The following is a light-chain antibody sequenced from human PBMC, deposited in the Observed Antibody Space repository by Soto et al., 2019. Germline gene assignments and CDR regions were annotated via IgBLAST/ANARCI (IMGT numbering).Light chain of an antibody. CDR1: DSNIWYNS. V-gene: IGLV1-51*02. CDR3: GTWDNGLSAVV. Sequence: QAVVTQPPSVSAAPGQKITISCSGSDSNIWYNSVSWYQQLPGTAPKLLISENDERPSDLPDRFSASKSGTSATLGITGLQTGDEATYFCGTWDNGLSAVVFGGGTKLTVL. J-gene: IGLJ2*01. CDR2: END.